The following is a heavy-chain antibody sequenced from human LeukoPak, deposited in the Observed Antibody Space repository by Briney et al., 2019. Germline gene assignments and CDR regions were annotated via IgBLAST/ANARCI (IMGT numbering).Heavy chain of an antibody. CDR2: IRSNSDGGTI. CDR3: ARDDPWGYYDSSGYSDGGDY. CDR1: GFTFSNAW. J-gene: IGHJ4*02. Sequence: GGSLRLSCATSGFTFSNAWMNWVRQAPGKGLEWVGRIRSNSDGGTIDYAAPVKGRFTLSRDDSKTTLYLQMNSLQTEDTAVYYCARDDPWGYYDSSGYSDGGDYWGQGTLVTVSS. V-gene: IGHV3-15*07. D-gene: IGHD3-22*01.